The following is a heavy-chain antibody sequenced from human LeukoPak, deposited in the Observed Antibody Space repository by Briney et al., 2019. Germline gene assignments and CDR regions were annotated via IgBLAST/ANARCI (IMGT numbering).Heavy chain of an antibody. CDR3: ARVFESGYSGQGVDY. CDR2: IYYSGST. J-gene: IGHJ4*02. V-gene: IGHV4-61*01. D-gene: IGHD5-12*01. Sequence: SETLSLTCTVSGGSVSSGSYYWSWIRQPPGKGLEWIGYIYYSGSTNYNPSLKSRVTISVDTSKNQFSLKLSSVTAADTAVYYCARVFESGYSGQGVDYWGQGTLVTVSS. CDR1: GGSVSSGSYY.